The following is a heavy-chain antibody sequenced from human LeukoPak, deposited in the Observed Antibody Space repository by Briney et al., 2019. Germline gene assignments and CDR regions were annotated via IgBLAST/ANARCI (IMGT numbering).Heavy chain of an antibody. CDR3: ARGSIAVAALQY. Sequence: PGGSLRLSCAASGFTFSSDWMHWVRQAPGKGLGWVSRINSDGSSTSYADSVKGRFTISRDNAKNTPYLQMNSLRAEDAAVYYCARGSIAVAALQYWGQGTLVTVSS. CDR2: INSDGSST. D-gene: IGHD6-19*01. V-gene: IGHV3-74*01. J-gene: IGHJ4*02. CDR1: GFTFSSDW.